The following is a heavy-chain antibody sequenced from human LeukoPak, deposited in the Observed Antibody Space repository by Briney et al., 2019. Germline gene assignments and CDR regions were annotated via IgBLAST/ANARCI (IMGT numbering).Heavy chain of an antibody. CDR2: ISSSSSYI. CDR3: AREGAGDYDISYGMDV. Sequence: GGSLRLSCAASGFTFSSYSMNWVRQAPGKGLEWVSSISSSSSYIYYADSVKGRFTISRDNAKNSLYLQMNSLRAEDTAVYYCAREGAGDYDISYGMDVWGKGTTVTVSS. J-gene: IGHJ6*04. D-gene: IGHD3-9*01. V-gene: IGHV3-21*01. CDR1: GFTFSSYS.